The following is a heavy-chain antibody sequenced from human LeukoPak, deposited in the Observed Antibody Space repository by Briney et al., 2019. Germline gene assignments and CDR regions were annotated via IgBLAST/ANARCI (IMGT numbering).Heavy chain of an antibody. CDR3: ARQPGAGWFDP. Sequence: GESLKTSCQASGYSFTSSWIGWARQMPGKGLEWMAIINPGDSDTRYNPSFQGQVTISADKSISTVYLQWGSLKASDTAMYYCARQPGAGWFDPWGQGTLVTVSS. D-gene: IGHD3-10*01. J-gene: IGHJ5*02. CDR2: INPGDSDT. V-gene: IGHV5-51*01. CDR1: GYSFTSSW.